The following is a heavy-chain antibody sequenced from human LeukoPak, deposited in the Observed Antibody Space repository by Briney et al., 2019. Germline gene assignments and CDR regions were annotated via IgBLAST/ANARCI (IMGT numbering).Heavy chain of an antibody. D-gene: IGHD5-24*01. Sequence: SETLSLTCTVSGYSISSGFYWGWIRQPPGKGLEWIGCIYQSGGTHDNPSLKSRVTISVDTSKNQFSMKLRSVTVADTAVYYCARVRDGYNVFDYWGQGTTVTASS. CDR3: ARVRDGYNVFDY. CDR1: GYSISSGFY. CDR2: IYQSGGT. V-gene: IGHV4-38-2*02. J-gene: IGHJ4*03.